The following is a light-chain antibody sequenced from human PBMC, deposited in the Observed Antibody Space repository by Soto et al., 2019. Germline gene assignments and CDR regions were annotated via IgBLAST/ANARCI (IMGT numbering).Light chain of an antibody. J-gene: IGKJ1*01. Sequence: DIQMTQSPSTLSASVGDRVTITCRASQTISSWLAWYQQKQGKAPKVLIYKASSLESGVPSRFSGSGSGTEFTLTISSLQPDDFATYSCQQYNSYSRTFGQGTKVESK. V-gene: IGKV1-5*03. CDR1: QTISSW. CDR2: KAS. CDR3: QQYNSYSRT.